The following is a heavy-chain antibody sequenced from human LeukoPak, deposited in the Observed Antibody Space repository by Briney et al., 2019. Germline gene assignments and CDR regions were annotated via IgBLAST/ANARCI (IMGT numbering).Heavy chain of an antibody. CDR3: ARDLYGDYAEDY. J-gene: IGHJ4*02. CDR1: GFTFSSFE. Sequence: QPGGSLRLSCAASGFTFSSFEMNWVRQAPGKGLEWVSYISSGGNTIFYADSVKGRFTISRDNAKNSLYLQMNSLRAEDTAVYYCARDLYGDYAEDYRGQGTLVTVSS. D-gene: IGHD4-17*01. CDR2: ISSGGNTI. V-gene: IGHV3-48*03.